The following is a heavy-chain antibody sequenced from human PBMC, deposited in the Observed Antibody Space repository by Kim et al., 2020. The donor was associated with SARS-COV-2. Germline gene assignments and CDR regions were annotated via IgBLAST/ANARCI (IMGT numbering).Heavy chain of an antibody. J-gene: IGHJ4*02. CDR3: ANHGAQTFGDHAGYFDY. D-gene: IGHD3-10*01. CDR2: ISYDGSNK. Sequence: GGSLRLSCAASGFTFSSYGMHWVRQAPGKGLEWVAVISYDGSNKYYADSVKGRFTISRDNSKNTLYLQMNSLRAEDTAVYYCANHGAQTFGDHAGYFDYWGQGTLGTVSS. CDR1: GFTFSSYG. V-gene: IGHV3-30*18.